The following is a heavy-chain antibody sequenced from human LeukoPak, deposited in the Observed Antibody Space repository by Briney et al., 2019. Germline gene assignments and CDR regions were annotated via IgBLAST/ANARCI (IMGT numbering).Heavy chain of an antibody. CDR3: ARLVRANLIVVVPAAIGWFDP. V-gene: IGHV4-39*01. CDR2: IYYSGST. CDR1: GGSISSSSYY. Sequence: SETLSLTCTVSGGSISSSSYYWGWIRQPPGKGLEWIGSIYYSGSTYYNPSFKSRVTISVDTSKNQFSLKLSSVTAADTAVYYCARLVRANLIVVVPAAIGWFDPWGQGTLVTVSS. J-gene: IGHJ5*02. D-gene: IGHD2-2*01.